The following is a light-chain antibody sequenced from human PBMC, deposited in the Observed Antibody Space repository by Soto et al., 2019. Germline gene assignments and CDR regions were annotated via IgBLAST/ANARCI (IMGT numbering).Light chain of an antibody. V-gene: IGLV1-44*01. Sequence: QSVLTQPPSASGTPGQRVIISCSGSNSNIGTYTVNWYQQLPGTAPKLLIYNNDQRPSGVPDRFSGSKSGTSASLAISGLRSEDEADYYCAAWDDRPSGRVFGGGTKVTVL. CDR3: AAWDDRPSGRV. J-gene: IGLJ3*02. CDR2: NND. CDR1: NSNIGTYT.